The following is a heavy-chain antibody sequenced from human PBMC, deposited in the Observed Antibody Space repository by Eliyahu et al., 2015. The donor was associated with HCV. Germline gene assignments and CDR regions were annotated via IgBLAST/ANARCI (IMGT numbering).Heavy chain of an antibody. CDR2: IYPGDSDT. CDR3: ARSHAWHFSGWLFDY. J-gene: IGHJ4*02. Sequence: EVQLVQAGAEVKKPGESLKISXXGSGYRXTSXWIGWVXQMPGKGLEWMGIIYPGDSDTRXSPSFQGQXSISADKSISTAFLQWSSLKASDTAMYYCARSHAWHFSGWLFDYWGQGTLVTVSS. V-gene: IGHV5-51*01. CDR1: GYRXTSXW. D-gene: IGHD6-19*01.